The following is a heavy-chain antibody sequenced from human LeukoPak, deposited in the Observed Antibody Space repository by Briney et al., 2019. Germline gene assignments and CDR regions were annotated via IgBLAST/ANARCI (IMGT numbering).Heavy chain of an antibody. J-gene: IGHJ4*02. CDR1: GFTFSSYA. Sequence: QTGGSLRLSCAASGFTFSSYAMSWVRQAPGKGLEWVPAISGSGGSTYYADSVKGRFTISRDNSKNTLYLQMNSLRAEDTAVYYCAKGLTARYYYDSSGYFDYWGQGTLVTVSS. CDR2: ISGSGGST. V-gene: IGHV3-23*01. D-gene: IGHD3-22*01. CDR3: AKGLTARYYYDSSGYFDY.